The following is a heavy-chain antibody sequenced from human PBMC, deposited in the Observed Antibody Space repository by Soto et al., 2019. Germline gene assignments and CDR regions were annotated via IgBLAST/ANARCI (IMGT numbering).Heavy chain of an antibody. D-gene: IGHD2-2*01. J-gene: IGHJ3*02. CDR1: GFTFSSYW. V-gene: IGHV3-7*01. Sequence: GGSLRLSCAASGFTFSSYWMSWVRQAPGKGLEWVANIKQDGSEKYYVDSVKGRFTISRDNAKNSLYLQMNSLRAEDTAVYYCARDVHCSSTSCRDDAFDIWGQGTMVTVSS. CDR3: ARDVHCSSTSCRDDAFDI. CDR2: IKQDGSEK.